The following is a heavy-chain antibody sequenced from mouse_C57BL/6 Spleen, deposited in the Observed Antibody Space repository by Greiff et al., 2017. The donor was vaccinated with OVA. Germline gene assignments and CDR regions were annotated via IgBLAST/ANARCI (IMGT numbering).Heavy chain of an antibody. V-gene: IGHV1-64*01. D-gene: IGHD1-1*01. CDR3: ARDWGYYGSSYDYYAMDY. CDR2: IHPNSGST. Sequence: QVQLQQPGAELVKPGASVKLSCKASGYTFTSYWMHWVKQRPGQGLEWIGMIHPNSGSTNYNEKFKSKATLTVDKSSSTAYMQRSSLTSEDSAVYYCARDWGYYGSSYDYYAMDYWGQGTSVTVSS. CDR1: GYTFTSYW. J-gene: IGHJ4*01.